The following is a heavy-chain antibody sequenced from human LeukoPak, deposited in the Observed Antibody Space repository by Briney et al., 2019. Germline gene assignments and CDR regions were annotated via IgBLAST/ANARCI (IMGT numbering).Heavy chain of an antibody. CDR1: GGSISSGGYY. V-gene: IGHV4-31*03. D-gene: IGHD4-11*01. J-gene: IGHJ6*02. CDR3: AREVTTVFYGMDV. Sequence: SETLSLTCTVSGGSISSGGYYWSWIRQHPGKGLEWIGYIYYSGSTYYNPSLKSRVTISVDTSKNQFSLKLSSVTAVDTAVYYCAREVTTVFYGMDVWGQGTTVTVSS. CDR2: IYYSGST.